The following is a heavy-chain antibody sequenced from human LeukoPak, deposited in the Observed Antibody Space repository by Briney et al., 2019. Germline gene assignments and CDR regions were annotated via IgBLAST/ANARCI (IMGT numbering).Heavy chain of an antibody. V-gene: IGHV3-30-3*01. D-gene: IGHD4-17*01. Sequence: GRSLRLSCAASGFTFSSYAMHWVRQAPGKGLEGVAVISYDGSNKYYADSVKGRFTISRDNSKNTLYLQMNSLRAEDTAVYFCVREVSGDPWYNWFDPWGQGALVTVSS. CDR3: VREVSGDPWYNWFDP. CDR2: ISYDGSNK. J-gene: IGHJ5*02. CDR1: GFTFSSYA.